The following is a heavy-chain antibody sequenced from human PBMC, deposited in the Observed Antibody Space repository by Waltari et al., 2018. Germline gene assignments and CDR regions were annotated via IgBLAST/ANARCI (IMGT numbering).Heavy chain of an antibody. V-gene: IGHV1-8*02. CDR3: ARGTSWSNP. CDR1: GYTFTSFD. Sequence: QVQLVQSGAEVKKPGASVKVSCKASGYTFTSFDINWVRQATGQGLEWMGWRNPNSGNTGYAQKFQGRVTMTRNTSVSTAYMGLSGLRSEDTAVYYCARGTSWSNPWGQGTLVTVSS. CDR2: RNPNSGNT. J-gene: IGHJ5*02. D-gene: IGHD1-7*01.